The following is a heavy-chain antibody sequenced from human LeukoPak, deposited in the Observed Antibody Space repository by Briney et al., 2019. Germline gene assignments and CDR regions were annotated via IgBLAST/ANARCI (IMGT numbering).Heavy chain of an antibody. CDR3: TRDFGSGVVVTAIVD. Sequence: GGSLRLSCAASGFTVSSNYMSWVRQAPGRGLEWVSVIYSGGSTYYADSVKGRFTISRDNSKNTLYLQMNSLRAEDTATYYCTRDFGSGVVVTAIVDWGQGTLVTVSS. V-gene: IGHV3-53*01. J-gene: IGHJ4*02. CDR1: GFTVSSNY. CDR2: IYSGGST. D-gene: IGHD2-21*02.